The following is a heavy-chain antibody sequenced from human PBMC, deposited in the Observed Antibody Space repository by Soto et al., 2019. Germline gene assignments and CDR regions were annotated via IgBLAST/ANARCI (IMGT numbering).Heavy chain of an antibody. J-gene: IGHJ4*02. CDR3: ERDVTYCSVGSCYSREGFDY. V-gene: IGHV3-33*01. D-gene: IGHD2-15*01. Sequence: QVQLVESGGGVVQPGRSLRLSCAASGFTFSSYGMHWVRQAPGKGREWVAGIWYDGSNKYYADSVKGRFTISRDNSKNTMYLQMNSLRAEETAVYYCERDVTYCSVGSCYSREGFDYWGQGTPVTVSS. CDR2: IWYDGSNK. CDR1: GFTFSSYG.